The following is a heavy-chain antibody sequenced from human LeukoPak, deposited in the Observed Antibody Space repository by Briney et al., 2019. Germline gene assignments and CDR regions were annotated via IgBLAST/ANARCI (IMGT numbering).Heavy chain of an antibody. D-gene: IGHD6-13*01. J-gene: IGHJ2*01. CDR1: GFTFRSYD. CDR2: IGTAGEI. Sequence: GSLRLSCAASGFTFRSYDMHWVRQAPGKGLEWVSGIGTAGEIYYPGSVKGRFTISRENAKNSLYLQMNSLRAGDTAVYYCARAAYSSTWYSRYFDLWGRGTLVTVSS. CDR3: ARAAYSSTWYSRYFDL. V-gene: IGHV3-13*01.